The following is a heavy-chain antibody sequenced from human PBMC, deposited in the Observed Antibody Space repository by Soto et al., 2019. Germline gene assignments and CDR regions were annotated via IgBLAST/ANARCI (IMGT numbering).Heavy chain of an antibody. V-gene: IGHV1-18*01. CDR1: GYTFTSYG. CDR3: ATTIAARPTDAFDI. D-gene: IGHD6-6*01. Sequence: QVQLVQSGAEVKKPGASVKVSCKASGYTFTSYGISWVRQAPGQGLEWMGWISAYNGNTNYAQKFQGRVTMTTDTSTSTAYMELRSLRSDDTAMYYCATTIAARPTDAFDIWGQGTMVTVSS. CDR2: ISAYNGNT. J-gene: IGHJ3*02.